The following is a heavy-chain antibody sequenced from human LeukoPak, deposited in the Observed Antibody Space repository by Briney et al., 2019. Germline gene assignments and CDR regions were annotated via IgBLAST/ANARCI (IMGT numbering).Heavy chain of an antibody. CDR1: GGSISFTNW. CDR2: LHLDGRT. Sequence: SETLSLTRGVPGGSISFTNWWTWVRQPPGKGLEWIRELHLDGRTDYNPSLQSRLTMSVDFSENHISLKLTSVTAADTADYYCAREGGPYRPLDYSGQGTVVTVS. J-gene: IGHJ4*02. CDR3: AREGGPYRPLDY. V-gene: IGHV4-4*02.